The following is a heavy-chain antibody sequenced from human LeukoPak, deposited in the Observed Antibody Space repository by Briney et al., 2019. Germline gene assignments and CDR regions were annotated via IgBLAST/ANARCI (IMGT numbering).Heavy chain of an antibody. CDR3: ARDSAAGTGLGAFDI. Sequence: PGGSLRLSCAASGFPFRSYAMHWVRQAPGKGLEYVSAITLDGISTYYANSVKGRFTISRDNSKNTLYLQMGSLRAEDMAVYYCARDSAAGTGLGAFDIWGQGTMVTVSS. J-gene: IGHJ3*02. CDR1: GFPFRSYA. V-gene: IGHV3-64*01. D-gene: IGHD6-13*01. CDR2: ITLDGIST.